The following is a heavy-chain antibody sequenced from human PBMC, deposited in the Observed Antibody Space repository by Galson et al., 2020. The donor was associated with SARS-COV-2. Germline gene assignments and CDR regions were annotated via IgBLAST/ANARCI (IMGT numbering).Heavy chain of an antibody. Sequence: ASETLSLTFTVSGDSIISTNYYWVWVRQPPGKGLEWAGTIYYTGNTYYNPSLKSRVTMSVDTSKNQFSLKLNSVTAADTAVYFCARQRRGFGEFPFDPWAREPWSPSPQ. V-gene: IGHV4-39*07. D-gene: IGHD3-10*01. CDR3: ARQRRGFGEFPFDP. J-gene: IGHJ5*02. CDR1: GDSIISTNYY. CDR2: IYYTGNT.